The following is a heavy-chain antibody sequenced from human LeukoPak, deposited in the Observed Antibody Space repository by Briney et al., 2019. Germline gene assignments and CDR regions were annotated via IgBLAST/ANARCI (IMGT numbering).Heavy chain of an antibody. CDR3: ARGALLRYFDWLLDDWFDP. CDR1: GGSFSGYY. D-gene: IGHD3-9*01. J-gene: IGHJ5*02. V-gene: IGHV4-34*01. CDR2: INHSGST. Sequence: PSETLSLTCAVYGGSFSGYYWSWIRQPPGKGLEWIGEINHSGSTNYNPSLKSRVTISVDTSKNQFSLKLSSVTAADTAVYYCARGALLRYFDWLLDDWFDPWGQGTLVTVSS.